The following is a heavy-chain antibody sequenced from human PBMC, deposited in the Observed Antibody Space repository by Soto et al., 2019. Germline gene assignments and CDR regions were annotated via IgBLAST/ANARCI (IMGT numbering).Heavy chain of an antibody. CDR2: INPNSGGT. Sequence: QVQLVQAGAEVKKPGASVKVSCKASGYTFTGYYMHWVRQAPGQGLEWMGWINPNSGGTNYAQKLQGRATMTGDTPISTAYVERGRRRSDDTAVYWWARGRGGEGGYFDLWGRGTLVTVSS. V-gene: IGHV1-2*02. J-gene: IGHJ2*01. CDR1: GYTFTGYY. CDR3: ARGRGGEGGYFDL. D-gene: IGHD3-16*01.